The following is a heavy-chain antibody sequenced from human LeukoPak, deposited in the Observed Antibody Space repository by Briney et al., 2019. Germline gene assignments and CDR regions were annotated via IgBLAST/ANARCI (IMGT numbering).Heavy chain of an antibody. J-gene: IGHJ6*03. D-gene: IGHD3-3*01. V-gene: IGHV1-2*02. CDR1: GYTFTGYY. Sequence: ASVKVSCKASGYTFTGYYMHWVRQAPGQGLEWMGWINPNSGGTNYAQKFQGRVTMTRDTSISTAYMELSRLRSDDTAVYYCARDSYYDFWSGSPNYYYYYYMDVWGKGTTVTVSS. CDR3: ARDSYYDFWSGSPNYYYYYYMDV. CDR2: INPNSGGT.